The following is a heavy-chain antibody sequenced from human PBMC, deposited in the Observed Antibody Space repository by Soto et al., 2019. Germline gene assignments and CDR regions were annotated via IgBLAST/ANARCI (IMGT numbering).Heavy chain of an antibody. D-gene: IGHD6-19*01. CDR3: AGFFGSGFDY. J-gene: IGHJ4*02. V-gene: IGHV3-48*02. CDR1: GFTFSTDS. CDR2: ISTSGATR. Sequence: QPGGSLRLSCVASGFTFSTDSMNWVRQAPGKGLEWVAHISTSGATRYYADSVKGRFTISRDNAKTSLYLQMDSLRNEDTAVYYCAGFFGSGFDYWGQGTLVTVSS.